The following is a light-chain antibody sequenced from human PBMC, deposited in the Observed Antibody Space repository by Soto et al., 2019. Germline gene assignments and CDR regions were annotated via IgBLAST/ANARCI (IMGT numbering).Light chain of an antibody. CDR3: QQTYSTLWT. J-gene: IGKJ1*01. CDR2: ASS. Sequence: DIHMTQSPSALSASVGDRVTITCQASQDISDVLNWYQQQPGKAPKLLIYASSNLQSGVPSRFSGGGSGTDFTLTISSLQPEDFAIYYCQQTYSTLWTFGQGTKVDIK. V-gene: IGKV1-39*01. CDR1: QDISDV.